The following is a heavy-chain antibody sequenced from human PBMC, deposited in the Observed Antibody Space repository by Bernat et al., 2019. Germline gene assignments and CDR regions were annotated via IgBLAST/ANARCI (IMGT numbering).Heavy chain of an antibody. V-gene: IGHV3-33*01. J-gene: IGHJ4*02. CDR2: IWYDGSNK. CDR3: ARDRMSVGSGSSPPAY. Sequence: QVQLVESGGGVVQPGRSLRLSCAASGFTFSSYGMLWVRQAPGKGLEWVAVIWYDGSNKYYADSVKGRFTISRDNSKNTLYLQMNSLRAEDTAVYYCARDRMSVGSGSSPPAYWGQGTLVTVSS. CDR1: GFTFSSYG. D-gene: IGHD3-10*01.